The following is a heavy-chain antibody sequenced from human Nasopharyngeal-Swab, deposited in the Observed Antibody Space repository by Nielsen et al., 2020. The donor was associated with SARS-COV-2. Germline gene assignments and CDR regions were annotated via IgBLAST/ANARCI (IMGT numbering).Heavy chain of an antibody. CDR3: ARDAQYQLLGESCDY. D-gene: IGHD2-2*01. J-gene: IGHJ4*02. Sequence: SVKVSCKASGGTFSSYAISWVRQAPGQGLEWMGGIIPIFGTANYAQKFQGRVTITADESTSTAYMELSSLRSEDTAVYYCARDAQYQLLGESCDYWGQGTLVTVSS. V-gene: IGHV1-69*13. CDR2: IIPIFGTA. CDR1: GGTFSSYA.